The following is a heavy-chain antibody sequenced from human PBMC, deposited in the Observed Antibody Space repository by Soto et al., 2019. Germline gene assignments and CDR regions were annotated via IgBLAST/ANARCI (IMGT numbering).Heavy chain of an antibody. D-gene: IGHD1-1*01. V-gene: IGHV1-18*01. Sequence: QVHLVQSGAEVKKPGASVKVSCKASGYTFTSYGTTWVRQAPGQRLEWMGWISAHNGNTDYAQKLQGRVIVTRDTSTSTAYMELRSMISDDTAVYYWARGRYGDYWGQGALVTVSS. CDR1: GYTFTSYG. J-gene: IGHJ4*02. CDR3: ARGRYGDY. CDR2: ISAHNGNT.